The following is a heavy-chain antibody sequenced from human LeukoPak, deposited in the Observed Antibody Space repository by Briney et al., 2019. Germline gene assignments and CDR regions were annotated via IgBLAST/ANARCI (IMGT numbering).Heavy chain of an antibody. CDR3: ARDPSITIFGVVIEGYFDY. CDR2: ISSSSSYI. D-gene: IGHD3-3*01. V-gene: IGHV3-21*01. J-gene: IGHJ4*02. Sequence: GGSLRLSCAASGFTFSSYSMNWVRQAPGKGLEWVSSISSSSSYIYYADSVKGRFTISRDSAKNSLYLQMNSLRAEDTAVYYCARDPSITIFGVVIEGYFDYWGQGTLVTVSS. CDR1: GFTFSSYS.